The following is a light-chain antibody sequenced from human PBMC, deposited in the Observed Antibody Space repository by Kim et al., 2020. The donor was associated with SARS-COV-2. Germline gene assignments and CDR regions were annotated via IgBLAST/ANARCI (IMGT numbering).Light chain of an antibody. Sequence: SSELTQDHAVSVALGQTVRITCQGDSLRSYYATWYQQKPGQAPILVIYGKNNRPSRIPDRFSGSSSGNTASLTITGTQAGDEADYYCNSRDSNDNVVFGGGTQLTVL. CDR3: NSRDSNDNVV. V-gene: IGLV3-19*01. CDR2: GKN. CDR1: SLRSYY. J-gene: IGLJ2*01.